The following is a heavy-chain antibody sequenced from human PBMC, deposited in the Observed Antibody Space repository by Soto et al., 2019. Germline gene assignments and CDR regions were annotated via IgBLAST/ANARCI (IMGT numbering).Heavy chain of an antibody. D-gene: IGHD5-12*01. CDR3: ARRDIVATTQIDY. CDR1: GGSISSSSYY. CDR2: IYYSGST. Sequence: SETLSLTCTVSGGSISSSSYYWGWIRQPPGKGLEWIGSIYYSGSTYYNPSLKSRVTISVDTSKNQFSLKLSSVTAADTAVYYCARRDIVATTQIDYWGQGTLVTVSS. V-gene: IGHV4-39*01. J-gene: IGHJ4*02.